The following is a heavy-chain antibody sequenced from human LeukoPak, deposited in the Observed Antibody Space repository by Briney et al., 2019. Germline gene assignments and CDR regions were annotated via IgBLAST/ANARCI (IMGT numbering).Heavy chain of an antibody. D-gene: IGHD5-18*01. CDR2: IYPNTGGT. V-gene: IGHV1-2*02. J-gene: IGHJ4*02. CDR3: ARDTAMVRFDY. CDR1: GYTFTGNY. Sequence: ASVKVSCKASGYTFTGNYIHWVRQAPGQGLEWMGWIYPNTGGTNYAQKLQGRVTMTRDTTISTAYMELSRLTSDDTAVYYCARDTAMVRFDYWGQGTLLTVSS.